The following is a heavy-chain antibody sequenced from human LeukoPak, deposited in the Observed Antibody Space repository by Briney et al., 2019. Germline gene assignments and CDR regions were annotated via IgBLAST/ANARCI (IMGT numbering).Heavy chain of an antibody. CDR2: INSDGSST. Sequence: SRINSDGSSTSYADSVKGRFTISRDNAKNTLYLQMNSLRAEDTAVYYCARVPRVYYGMDVWGQGTTVTVSS. CDR3: ARVPRVYYGMDV. J-gene: IGHJ6*02. V-gene: IGHV3-74*01. D-gene: IGHD3-10*01.